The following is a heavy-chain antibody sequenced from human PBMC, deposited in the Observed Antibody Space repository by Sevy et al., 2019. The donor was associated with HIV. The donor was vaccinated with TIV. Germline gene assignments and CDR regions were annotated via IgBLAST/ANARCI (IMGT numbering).Heavy chain of an antibody. D-gene: IGHD3-22*01. J-gene: IGHJ4*02. Sequence: SGPTLVNPTQTLTLTCTFSGFSLSTSGMCVSWIRQPPGKALEWLARIDWDDDKYYSTSLKTRLTISKDTSKNQAVLTMTNMDPVDTATYYCARANYDSSGYYYFPFDYWGQGTLVTVSS. CDR1: GFSLSTSGMC. V-gene: IGHV2-70*11. CDR2: IDWDDDK. CDR3: ARANYDSSGYYYFPFDY.